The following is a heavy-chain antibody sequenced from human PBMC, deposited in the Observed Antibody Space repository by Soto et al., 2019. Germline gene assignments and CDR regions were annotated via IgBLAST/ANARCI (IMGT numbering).Heavy chain of an antibody. CDR1: GWSFSGYY. V-gene: IGHV4-34*01. CDR2: INHSGST. D-gene: IGHD5-18*01. CDR3: ARASVDKAMVNFDY. Sequence: PEETLSLTCAVSGWSFSGYYKSWIRQPPGKGLEWIGEINHSGSTNYNPSLKSRVTISVDTSKNQFSLKLSSVTAADTAVYYCARASVDKAMVNFDYWGQGTLVTVSS. J-gene: IGHJ4*02.